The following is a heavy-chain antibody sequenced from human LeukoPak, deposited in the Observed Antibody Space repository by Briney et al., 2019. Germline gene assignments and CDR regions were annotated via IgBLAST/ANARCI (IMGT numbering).Heavy chain of an antibody. V-gene: IGHV1-2*02. CDR2: INPNTGGT. J-gene: IGHJ4*02. CDR1: GYTFTGYN. Sequence: GASVKVSCKASGYTFTGYNMHWVRQAPGQGLEWMGWINPNTGGTTFAQKFRGRVTMTRDTSISTAYMELSSLRSDDTAVYYCARALGMAVAGSAGYWGQGTLVTVSS. CDR3: ARALGMAVAGSAGY. D-gene: IGHD6-19*01.